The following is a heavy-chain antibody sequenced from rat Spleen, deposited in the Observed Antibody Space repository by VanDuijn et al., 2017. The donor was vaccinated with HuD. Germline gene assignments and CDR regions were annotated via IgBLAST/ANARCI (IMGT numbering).Heavy chain of an antibody. Sequence: EVQLVESGGGLVQPGRSLKLSCAASGFTYSNYVMAWVSQAPTKGLEWVATISYDESSTYYRDSVKGRFTISRDNAKSTLSLQMDSLRSEDTATYYCARRHYGYTDYFDYWGQGVMVTVSS. D-gene: IGHD1-6*01. CDR3: ARRHYGYTDYFDY. CDR1: GFTYSNYV. CDR2: ISYDESST. V-gene: IGHV5-29*01. J-gene: IGHJ2*01.